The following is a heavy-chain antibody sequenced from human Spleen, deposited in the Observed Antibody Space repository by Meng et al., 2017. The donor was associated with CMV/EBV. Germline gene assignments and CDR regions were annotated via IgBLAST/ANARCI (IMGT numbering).Heavy chain of an antibody. V-gene: IGHV4-39*07. CDR2: IYYSGST. CDR3: ARTVDNFWSRYSPRFGMDV. D-gene: IGHD3-3*01. J-gene: IGHJ6*02. CDR1: GGSISSSSYY. Sequence: SETLSLTCTVSGGSISSSSYYWGWIRQPPGKGLEWIGSIYYSGSTYYNPSLKSRVTISVDTSKNQFSLKLSSVAAADTAVYYCARTVDNFWSRYSPRFGMDVWGQGTTVTVSS.